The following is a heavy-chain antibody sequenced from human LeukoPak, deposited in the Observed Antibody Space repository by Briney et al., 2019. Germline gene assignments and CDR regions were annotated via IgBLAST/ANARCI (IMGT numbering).Heavy chain of an antibody. J-gene: IGHJ6*03. V-gene: IGHV1-8*03. Sequence: ASVKVSCKASGYTFTSYDINWVRQATGQGLEWMGWMNPNSGNTGYAQKFQGRVTITRNTSISTAYMELSSPRSEDTAVYYCARGRSSHRTYYYYYYMDVWGKGTTVTVSS. CDR1: GYTFTSYD. CDR3: ARGRSSHRTYYYYYYMDV. D-gene: IGHD1-14*01. CDR2: MNPNSGNT.